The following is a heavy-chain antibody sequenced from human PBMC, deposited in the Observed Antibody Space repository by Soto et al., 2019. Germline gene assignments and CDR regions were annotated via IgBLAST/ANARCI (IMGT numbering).Heavy chain of an antibody. CDR1: GFTFSSYA. J-gene: IGHJ5*02. D-gene: IGHD3-3*01. V-gene: IGHV3-23*01. CDR2: ISGGGGST. Sequence: PVGSLRLSCAASGFTFSSYAMSWVRRAPGKGLEWVSLISGGGGSTYYADSVKGRFTIFRENSNNTLFLQMNRLRADDTAVYYCAKREGTIPPGHAPLNCFDPCGQRTLVTVP. CDR3: AKREGTIPPGHAPLNCFDP.